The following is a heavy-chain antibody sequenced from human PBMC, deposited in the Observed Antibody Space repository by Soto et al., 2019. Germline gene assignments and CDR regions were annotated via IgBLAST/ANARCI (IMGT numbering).Heavy chain of an antibody. CDR1: GFTFSDYY. CDR2: ISSSSSYT. CDR3: ARTLFPTYYDFWSGYIDP. J-gene: IGHJ5*02. D-gene: IGHD3-3*01. Sequence: GGSLRLSCAASGFTFSDYYMSWIRQAPGKGLEWVSYISSSSSYTNYADSVRGRFTISRDNAKNSLYLQMNSLRAEDTVVYYCARTLFPTYYDFWSGYIDPWGQGTLVTVSS. V-gene: IGHV3-11*06.